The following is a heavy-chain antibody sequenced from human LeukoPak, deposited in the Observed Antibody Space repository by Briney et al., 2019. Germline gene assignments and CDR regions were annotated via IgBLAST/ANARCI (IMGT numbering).Heavy chain of an antibody. Sequence: PSETLSLTCAVYGGSFSDYYWSWIRQPPGKGLEWIGEINHSGSTNYNPSLKSRVTISVDTSKNQFSLKLSSVTAADTAVYYCARTGSSWIADTWGQGTLVTVSS. CDR1: GGSFSDYY. D-gene: IGHD6-13*01. J-gene: IGHJ4*02. CDR2: INHSGST. V-gene: IGHV4-34*01. CDR3: ARTGSSWIADT.